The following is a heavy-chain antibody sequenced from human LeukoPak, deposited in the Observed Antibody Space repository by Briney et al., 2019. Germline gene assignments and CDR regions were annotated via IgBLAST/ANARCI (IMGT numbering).Heavy chain of an antibody. Sequence: PSETLSLTCTVSGGSISSYYWSWIRQHPGKGLEWIGYIYYSGSTYYNPSLKSRVTISIDTSKNQFSLKLNSVTAADTAVYYCARDEVDYGERDSYYYGVDVWGQGTTVTVPS. J-gene: IGHJ6*02. CDR1: GGSISSYY. CDR2: IYYSGST. D-gene: IGHD4-17*01. CDR3: ARDEVDYGERDSYYYGVDV. V-gene: IGHV4-59*06.